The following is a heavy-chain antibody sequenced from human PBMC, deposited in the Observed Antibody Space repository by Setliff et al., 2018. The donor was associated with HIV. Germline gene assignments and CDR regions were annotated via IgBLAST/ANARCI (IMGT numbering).Heavy chain of an antibody. CDR2: IDAGNGDT. V-gene: IGHV1-3*01. J-gene: IGHJ5*02. CDR1: GYTFTSYG. D-gene: IGHD5-12*01. CDR3: ARGVYSGYEP. Sequence: ASVKVSCKASGYTFTSYGIGWVRQAPGQSLEWMGWIDAGNGDTKYSQNFQGRVTITGDTSASTAYMELSSLRSEDTAVYYCARGVYSGYEPWGQGTLVTVSS.